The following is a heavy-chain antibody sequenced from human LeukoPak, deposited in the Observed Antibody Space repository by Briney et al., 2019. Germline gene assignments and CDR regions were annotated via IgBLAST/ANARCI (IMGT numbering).Heavy chain of an antibody. CDR2: ISGSGGST. CDR1: GFTFSSYA. J-gene: IGHJ4*02. V-gene: IGHV3-23*01. Sequence: PGGSLRLSCAASGFTFSSYAMSWVRQAPGKGLEWVSAISGSGGSTYYAVSVKGRFTISRDNSKNTLYLQMNTLRADDTAVYYCAKEGGAYYYGSGSYYFDYWGQGTLVTVSS. D-gene: IGHD3-10*01. CDR3: AKEGGAYYYGSGSYYFDY.